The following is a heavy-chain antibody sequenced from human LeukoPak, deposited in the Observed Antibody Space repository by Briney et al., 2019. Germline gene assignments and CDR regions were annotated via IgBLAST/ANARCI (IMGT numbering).Heavy chain of an antibody. Sequence: GGSLRLSCAASGFTFSSYWVHWVRHAPGKGLVWVSRINSDGSSTIYADSVKGRFTISRDNAKNTLYLQMNSLRAEDTAVYYCARDLNYDFWSGNIDYWGQGTLVTVSS. CDR3: ARDLNYDFWSGNIDY. J-gene: IGHJ4*02. D-gene: IGHD3-3*01. CDR2: INSDGSST. V-gene: IGHV3-74*01. CDR1: GFTFSSYW.